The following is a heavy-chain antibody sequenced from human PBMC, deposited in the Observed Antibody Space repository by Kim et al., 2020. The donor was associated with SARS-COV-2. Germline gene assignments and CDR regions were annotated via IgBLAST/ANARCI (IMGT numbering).Heavy chain of an antibody. CDR1: GGSISSTSYY. J-gene: IGHJ4*02. Sequence: SETLSLTCTVSGGSISSTSYYWAWIRQPPGKGLEWIGSIYYSGRTFYNPSLKSRVTISGDTSTNQFSLKLSSVTAADTAVYYCARRDIVATIDYWGQGTLVTVSS. V-gene: IGHV4-39*01. CDR2: IYYSGRT. CDR3: ARRDIVATIDY. D-gene: IGHD5-12*01.